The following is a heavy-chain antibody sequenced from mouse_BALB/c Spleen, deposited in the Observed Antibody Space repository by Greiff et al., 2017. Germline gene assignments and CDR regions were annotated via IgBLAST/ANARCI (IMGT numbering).Heavy chain of an antibody. Sequence: EVKLVESGGGLVQPGGSRKLSCAASGFTFSSFGMHWVRQAPEKGLEWVAYISSGSSTIYYADTVKGRFTISRDNPKNTLFLQMTSLRSEDTAMYYCARSERITIDYWGQGTTLTVSS. V-gene: IGHV5-17*02. J-gene: IGHJ2*01. CDR1: GFTFSSFG. CDR3: ARSERITIDY. CDR2: ISSGSSTI. D-gene: IGHD2-4*01.